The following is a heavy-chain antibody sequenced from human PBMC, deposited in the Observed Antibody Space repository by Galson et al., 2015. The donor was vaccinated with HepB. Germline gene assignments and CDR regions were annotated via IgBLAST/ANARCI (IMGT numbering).Heavy chain of an antibody. V-gene: IGHV3-30-3*01. CDR1: GFTFSSYA. CDR2: ISYDGSNK. Sequence: SLRLSCAASGFTFSSYAMHWVRQAPGKGLEWVAVISYDGSNKYYADSVKGRFTISRDNSKNTLNLQMNGLRAEDTAVYYCARDAVEMATANFDYRGQGTLVTVSS. D-gene: IGHD5-24*01. J-gene: IGHJ4*02. CDR3: ARDAVEMATANFDY.